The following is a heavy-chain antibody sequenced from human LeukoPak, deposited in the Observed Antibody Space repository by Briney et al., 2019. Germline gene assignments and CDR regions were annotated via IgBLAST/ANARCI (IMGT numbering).Heavy chain of an antibody. D-gene: IGHD6-13*01. Sequence: GASVKVSCKASGYTFSSYAMNWVRQAPGQGLEWMGWINTNTGNPTYAQGFTGRFVFSLDTSVSTAYLQISSLKAEDTAVYYCARDAYTSGYSSSWYPGGWFDPWGQGTLVTVSS. J-gene: IGHJ5*02. V-gene: IGHV7-4-1*02. CDR2: INTNTGNP. CDR3: ARDAYTSGYSSSWYPGGWFDP. CDR1: GYTFSSYA.